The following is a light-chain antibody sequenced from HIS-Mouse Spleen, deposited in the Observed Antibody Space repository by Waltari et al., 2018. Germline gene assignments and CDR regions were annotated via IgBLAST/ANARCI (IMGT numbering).Light chain of an antibody. V-gene: IGLV3-10*01. Sequence: SYELTQPPSVSVSPGQTARTTCSGDALPNKYAYWYTQKSGQAPVLVISEDSKRPPGMPGRFSGSSSVTMATLTISGAQVEDEADYYCYSTDSSGNHRVFGGGTKLTVL. CDR3: YSTDSSGNHRV. CDR2: EDS. CDR1: ALPNKY. J-gene: IGLJ2*01.